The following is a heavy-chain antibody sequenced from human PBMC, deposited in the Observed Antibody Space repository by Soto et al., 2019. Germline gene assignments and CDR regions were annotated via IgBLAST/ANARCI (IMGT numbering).Heavy chain of an antibody. J-gene: IGHJ6*02. Sequence: QVQQVQSGAEVKKPGASVKVSCKASGYTFTNYGISWVRQAPGQGLEWMGWISGYDGNTNYAQKLQDRVTMTTDTSTSTAYMELRSLRSDDTAVYYCAVATIGTGYYYGLDVWGQGTTVTVSS. V-gene: IGHV1-18*01. CDR2: ISGYDGNT. CDR1: GYTFTNYG. CDR3: AVATIGTGYYYGLDV. D-gene: IGHD5-12*01.